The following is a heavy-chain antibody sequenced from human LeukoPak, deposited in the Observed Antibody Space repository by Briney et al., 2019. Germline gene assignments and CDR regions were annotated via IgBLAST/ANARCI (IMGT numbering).Heavy chain of an antibody. CDR1: GYTFTSFD. CDR2: MNPNSGNT. J-gene: IGHJ3*02. Sequence: ASVKVSCKASGYTFTSFDMNWVRQATGQGLEWMGWMNPNSGNTGYAQKFQGRVTMTRNTSISTAYMELSSLRSEDTAVYYCARDGHRRYHYDSSGREDAFDIWGQGTMVTVSS. V-gene: IGHV1-8*01. D-gene: IGHD3-22*01. CDR3: ARDGHRRYHYDSSGREDAFDI.